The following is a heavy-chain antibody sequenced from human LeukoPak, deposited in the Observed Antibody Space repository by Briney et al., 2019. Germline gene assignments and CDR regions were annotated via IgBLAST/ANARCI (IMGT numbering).Heavy chain of an antibody. D-gene: IGHD3-22*01. CDR2: INPNNGGT. Sequence: ASVKVSCKASGYTFTAYYIHWGRQAPGQGLERMGWINPNNGGTNYAQRFQGRVTVTRDTSISTAYMELSRLRSDDTAVYYCARGRRYYDTSGYHAFDIWGQGTMVTVSS. CDR3: ARGRRYYDTSGYHAFDI. J-gene: IGHJ3*02. V-gene: IGHV1-2*02. CDR1: GYTFTAYY.